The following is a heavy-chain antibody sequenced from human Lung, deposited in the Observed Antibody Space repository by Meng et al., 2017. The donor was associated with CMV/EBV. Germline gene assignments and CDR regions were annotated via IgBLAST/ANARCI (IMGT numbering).Heavy chain of an antibody. J-gene: IGHJ1*01. CDR1: GDSITNHNW. CDR3: LRRSGGSV. Sequence: QVQLRESGPALVKPSEPLSLTCAAPGDSITNHNWWAWVRQPPGKGLEWIGEIPHRGSSAYNPSLKSRVSMSIDKSKNQFSLKLTSVTAADTAVYHCLRRSGGSVWGQGTLVTVSS. V-gene: IGHV4-4*02. D-gene: IGHD3-10*01. CDR2: IPHRGSS.